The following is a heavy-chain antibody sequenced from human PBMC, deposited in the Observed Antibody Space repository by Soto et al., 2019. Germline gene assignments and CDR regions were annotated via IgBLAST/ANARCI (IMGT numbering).Heavy chain of an antibody. V-gene: IGHV5-10-1*01. CDR3: ARHGIHCSSTSCYSTGRAYFDY. CDR2: IDPSDSYT. CDR1: GYSFTSYW. J-gene: IGHJ4*02. D-gene: IGHD2-2*01. Sequence: ESLKISCKGSGYSFTSYWISWVRQMPGKGLEWMGRIDPSDSYTNYSPSFQGHVTISADKSISTAYLQWSSLKASDTAMYYCARHGIHCSSTSCYSTGRAYFDYWGQGTLVTVSS.